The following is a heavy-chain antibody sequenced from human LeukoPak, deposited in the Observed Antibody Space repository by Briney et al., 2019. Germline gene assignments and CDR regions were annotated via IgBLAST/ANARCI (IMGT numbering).Heavy chain of an antibody. Sequence: ASVKVSCKASGYTFTSYGISWVRQAPGQGLEWMGWISAYNGNTNYAQKLQGRVTMTTDTSTSTADMELRSLRSDDTAVYYGARNRGMVRGFAYYSYYYMDVWGKGTTVTVSS. CDR3: ARNRGMVRGFAYYSYYYMDV. J-gene: IGHJ6*03. V-gene: IGHV1-18*01. CDR1: GYTFTSYG. CDR2: ISAYNGNT. D-gene: IGHD3-10*01.